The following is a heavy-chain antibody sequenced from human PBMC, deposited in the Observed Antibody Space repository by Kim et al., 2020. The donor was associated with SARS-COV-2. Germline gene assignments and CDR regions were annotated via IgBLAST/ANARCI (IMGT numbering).Heavy chain of an antibody. V-gene: IGHV3-33*07. CDR1: GFMFRSYG. J-gene: IGHJ5*02. CDR2: IWYDGSNE. D-gene: IGHD2-2*01. CDR3: ARRATSSNRFDP. Sequence: GGSLRLSCATSGFMFRSYGMFWVRQAQGKGLEWLAVIWYDGSNEYYGDSVKGRFTISRDNSKNTLYLQMNSLRGEDTAVYYCARRATSSNRFDPWGQGTLVTVSS.